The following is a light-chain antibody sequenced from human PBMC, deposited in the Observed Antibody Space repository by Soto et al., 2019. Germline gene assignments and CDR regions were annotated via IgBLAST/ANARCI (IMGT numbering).Light chain of an antibody. CDR1: QSVSSN. V-gene: IGKV3-15*01. Sequence: EIVMTQSPATLSVSPGERATLSCRASQSVSSNLAWYQQKPDQAPRLLIYGASTRATGIPARFSGSGSGTEFTLTITNLQSEDFAVYYCQQYNNWPPGTFGQGTKLEIK. J-gene: IGKJ2*01. CDR2: GAS. CDR3: QQYNNWPPGT.